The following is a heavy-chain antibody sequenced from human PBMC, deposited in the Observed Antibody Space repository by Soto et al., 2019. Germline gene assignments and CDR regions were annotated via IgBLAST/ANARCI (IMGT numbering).Heavy chain of an antibody. V-gene: IGHV4-59*01. CDR2: IYYSGST. Sequence: SESLSLTGTVSGGSISRYYWSWIRQPPGKGLEWIGYIYYSGSTNYTPSLKSRVTISVDTSKNQFSLKLSSVTAADTAVYYCARERCSGASCYSDSWGQGTLVTVSS. CDR3: ARERCSGASCYSDS. CDR1: GGSISRYY. D-gene: IGHD2-15*01. J-gene: IGHJ4*02.